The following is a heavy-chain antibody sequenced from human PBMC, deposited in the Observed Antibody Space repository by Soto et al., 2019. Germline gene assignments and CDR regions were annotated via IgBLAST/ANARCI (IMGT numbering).Heavy chain of an antibody. CDR2: ISSRGSTS. CDR1: GFTFSTYV. V-gene: IGHV3-23*01. J-gene: IGHJ3*02. CDR3: VREEGDAVDI. Sequence: EVQLLESGGGLVQPGGSLRLSCAASGFTFSTYVMSWVRQPPGKGLEWVSSISSRGSTSYYADSVKGRSSISRDNSKNTPYLQMTSLRAEDTAEYYCVREEGDAVDIWGQGTMVTVSS.